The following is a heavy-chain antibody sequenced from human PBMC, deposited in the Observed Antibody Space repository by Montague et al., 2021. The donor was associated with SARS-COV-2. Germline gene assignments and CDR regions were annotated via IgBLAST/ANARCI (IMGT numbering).Heavy chain of an antibody. CDR2: IDWDDDK. J-gene: IGHJ4*02. CDR1: GFSLSTSGMC. Sequence: PALVKPTQTLTLTRTFSGFSLSTSGMCVSWIRQPPGKALEWLALIDWDDDKYYSTSLKTWLTISKDTSKNQVVLTMTNMDPVDTATYYCARMFYDILTGYRNFDYWGQGTLVTVSS. V-gene: IGHV2-70*01. D-gene: IGHD3-9*01. CDR3: ARMFYDILTGYRNFDY.